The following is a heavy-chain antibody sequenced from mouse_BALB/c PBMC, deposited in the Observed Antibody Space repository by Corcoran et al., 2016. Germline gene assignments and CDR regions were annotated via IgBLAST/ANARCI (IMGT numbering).Heavy chain of an antibody. D-gene: IGHD1-1*01. J-gene: IGHJ4*01. Sequence: DVQLQESGPGLVKPSQSLSLTCSVTGYSITSGYYWNWIRQFPGNKLEWMGYISYDGSNNYNPSLKNRISNTRDTSKNQFFLKLNSVTTEDTDTYSCYTVVALYYAMDYWGQGTSVTVSS. CDR1: GYSITSGYY. CDR3: YTVVALYYAMDY. V-gene: IGHV3-6*02. CDR2: ISYDGSN.